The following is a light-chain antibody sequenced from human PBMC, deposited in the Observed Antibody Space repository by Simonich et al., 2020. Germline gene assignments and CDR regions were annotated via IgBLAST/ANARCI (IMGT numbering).Light chain of an antibody. J-gene: IGKJ3*01. CDR1: QSVSSY. CDR3: QQYNNWPL. CDR2: DAS. Sequence: EIVLTQSPATLSLSPGERATLSCRASQSVSSYLAWYQQKPGQAPRLLIYDASNRATGIPARFSGSGPGTDFTLTISSLEPEDFAVYYCQQYNNWPLFGPGTKVDIK. V-gene: IGKV3D-11*02.